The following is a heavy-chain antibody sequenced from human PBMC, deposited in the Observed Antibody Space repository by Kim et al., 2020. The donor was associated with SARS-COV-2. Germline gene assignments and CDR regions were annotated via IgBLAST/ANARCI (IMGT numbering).Heavy chain of an antibody. D-gene: IGHD5-12*01. J-gene: IGHJ6*02. V-gene: IGHV4-31*02. CDR3: ARERYSDTRSAGMDV. Sequence: PSLKSRVTISVDTSKNQFSLKLSSVTAADTAVYYCARERYSDTRSAGMDVWGQGTTVTVSS.